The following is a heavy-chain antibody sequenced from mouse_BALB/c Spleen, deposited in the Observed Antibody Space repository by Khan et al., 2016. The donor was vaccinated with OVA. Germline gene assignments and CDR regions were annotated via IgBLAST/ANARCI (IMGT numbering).Heavy chain of an antibody. CDR1: GDSITSGF. D-gene: IGHD1-1*01. CDR2: VTYSGNT. Sequence: MQLEESGPSLVKPSQTLSLTCSVTGDSITSGFWNWIRKFPGNKFEYMGYVTYSGNTYHNPSLKSRISITRDTSKSQYYLQLNSVTTEDTATYFCARSYGSWAMDYWGQGTSVTVSS. J-gene: IGHJ4*01. V-gene: IGHV3-8*02. CDR3: ARSYGSWAMDY.